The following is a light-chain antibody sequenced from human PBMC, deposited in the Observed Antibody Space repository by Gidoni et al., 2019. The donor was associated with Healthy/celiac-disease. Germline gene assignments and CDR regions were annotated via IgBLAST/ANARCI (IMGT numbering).Light chain of an antibody. CDR1: SSNIGAGYD. CDR3: QSYDSSLSGSEV. J-gene: IGLJ3*02. Sequence: QVVTISCTGSSSNIGAGYDVHWYQQLPGTAPKLLIYGNSNRPSGVPDRFSGSKSGTSASLAITGLQAEDEADYYCQSYDSSLSGSEVFGGGTKLTVL. CDR2: GNS. V-gene: IGLV1-40*01.